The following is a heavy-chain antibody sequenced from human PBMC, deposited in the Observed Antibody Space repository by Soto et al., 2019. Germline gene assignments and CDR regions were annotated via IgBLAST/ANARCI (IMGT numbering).Heavy chain of an antibody. CDR2: TYYRSKWYN. V-gene: IGHV6-1*01. CDR1: GDSVSSNSAA. J-gene: IGHJ1*01. CDR3: ARSAYSTTRPRPAGYWQD. Sequence: SQTLSLTCAISGDSVSSNSAAWNWIRPSPSGGLEWQGRTYYRSKWYNDYAVSVKSRISIKADTSKNQFSLQLGSVTPDDTAVYYCARSAYSTTRPRPAGYWQDWGEGTLVTVSS. D-gene: IGHD6-13*01.